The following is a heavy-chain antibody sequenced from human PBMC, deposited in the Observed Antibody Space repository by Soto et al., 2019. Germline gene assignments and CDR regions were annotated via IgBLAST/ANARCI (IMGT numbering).Heavy chain of an antibody. D-gene: IGHD4-17*01. CDR1: GFTFSSYA. V-gene: IGHV3-30-3*01. J-gene: IGHJ6*02. Sequence: GGSLRLSCAASGFTFSSYAMHWVRQAPGKGLEWVAVISYDGSNKYYADSVKGRFTISRDNSKNTLYLQMNSLRAEDTAVYYWARDDYGGYDENYYYGMDVWGQGTTVTVSS. CDR2: ISYDGSNK. CDR3: ARDDYGGYDENYYYGMDV.